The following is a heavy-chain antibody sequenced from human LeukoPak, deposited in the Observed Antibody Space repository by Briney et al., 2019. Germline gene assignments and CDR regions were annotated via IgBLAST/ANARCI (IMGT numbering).Heavy chain of an antibody. CDR2: ISYDGSNK. CDR3: ARFSGRV. D-gene: IGHD6-19*01. V-gene: IGHV3-30-3*01. Sequence: PGGPLRLSCAASGFTFSSYAMHWVRQAPGKGLEWVAVISYDGSNKYYADSVKGRFTISRDNSKNTLYLQMNSLRAEDTAVYYCARFSGRVWGQGTLVTVSS. J-gene: IGHJ4*02. CDR1: GFTFSSYA.